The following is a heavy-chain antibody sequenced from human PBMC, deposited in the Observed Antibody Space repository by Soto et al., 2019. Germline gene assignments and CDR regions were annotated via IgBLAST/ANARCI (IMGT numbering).Heavy chain of an antibody. CDR3: ARSYVTSRPTDF. D-gene: IGHD3-10*02. J-gene: IGHJ4*02. CDR2: TNPRDGST. CDR1: GYSDTGYY. V-gene: IGHV1-46*01. Sequence: ASVKVSCGASGYSDTGYYMHCVRQAPGQGLESMGITNPRDGSTNYAQKFQGRVTMTSDTSTSTVYMEMSSLRSDDTAMYYCARSYVTSRPTDFWAQGTLVTVCS.